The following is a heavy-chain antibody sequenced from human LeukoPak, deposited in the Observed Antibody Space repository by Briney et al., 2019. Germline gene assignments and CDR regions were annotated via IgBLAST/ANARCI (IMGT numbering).Heavy chain of an antibody. D-gene: IGHD2-2*01. CDR1: GVSFSGYY. V-gene: IGHV4-34*01. CDR3: GRVVIVVPAARLPYQYYYCYFGMDV. Sequence: SETLSLTCAVYGVSFSGYYWSWIRQPTGKGLEWLGEINHSGSTNYHPSLKSRVTISVDTSKNQFSLKLRSVTAADTAVYYFGRVVIVVPAARLPYQYYYCYFGMDVWGQGTTVTVSS. J-gene: IGHJ6*02. CDR2: INHSGST.